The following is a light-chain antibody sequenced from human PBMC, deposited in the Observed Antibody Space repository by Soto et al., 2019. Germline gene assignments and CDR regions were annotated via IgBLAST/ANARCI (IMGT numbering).Light chain of an antibody. CDR1: QSVSTF. J-gene: IGKJ1*01. CDR3: QQRSNCWT. Sequence: EIVLTQSPATLSLSPGERAALSYRASQSVSTFLAWYPHKPGQAPRLLIYDASNRATGIPARFSGSGSGTDFTLTISSLEPEDSAFYYCQQRSNCWTFGQGTK. V-gene: IGKV3-11*01. CDR2: DAS.